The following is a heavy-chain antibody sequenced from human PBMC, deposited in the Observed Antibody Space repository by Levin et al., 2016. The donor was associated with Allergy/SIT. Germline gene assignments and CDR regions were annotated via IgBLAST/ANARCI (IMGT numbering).Heavy chain of an antibody. CDR3: ARDIGPYHIAAAGTEIRGYYYGMDV. D-gene: IGHD6-13*01. CDR2: ISSSSSYT. J-gene: IGHJ6*02. V-gene: IGHV3-11*06. Sequence: QMPGKGLEWVSYISSSSSYTNYADSVKGRFTISRDNAKNSLYLQMNSLRAEDTAVYYCARDIGPYHIAAAGTEIRGYYYGMDVWGQGTTVTVSS.